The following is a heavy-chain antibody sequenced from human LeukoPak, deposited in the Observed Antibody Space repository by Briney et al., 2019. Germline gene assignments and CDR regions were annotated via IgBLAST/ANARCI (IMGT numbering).Heavy chain of an antibody. D-gene: IGHD3-9*01. V-gene: IGHV3-20*04. CDR3: ARDSLDDILTGYSYNWFDP. CDR2: INWNGGST. Sequence: GGSLRLSCAASGFTFDDYGMSWVRQAPGKGLEWVSGINWNGGSTGYADSVKGRFTISGDNAKNSLYLQMNSLRAEDTAVYYCARDSLDDILTGYSYNWFDPWGQGTLVTVSS. CDR1: GFTFDDYG. J-gene: IGHJ5*02.